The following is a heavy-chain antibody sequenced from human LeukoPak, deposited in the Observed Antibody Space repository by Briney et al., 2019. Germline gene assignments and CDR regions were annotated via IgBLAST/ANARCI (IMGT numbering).Heavy chain of an antibody. CDR1: GGSISSYY. CDR3: ARDNSGGMDV. CDR2: IYYSGST. J-gene: IGHJ6*02. Sequence: PSETLSLTCTVSGGSISSYYWSWIRQPPGKGLEWIGYIYYSGSTNYNPSLKSRVTISVDTSKNQFSLKQSSVTAADTAVYYCARDNSGGMDVWGQGTTVTVSS. V-gene: IGHV4-59*01. D-gene: IGHD2/OR15-2a*01.